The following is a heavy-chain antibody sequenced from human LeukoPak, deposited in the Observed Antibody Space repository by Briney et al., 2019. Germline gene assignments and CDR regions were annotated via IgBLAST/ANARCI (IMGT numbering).Heavy chain of an antibody. J-gene: IGHJ4*02. D-gene: IGHD3-10*01. Sequence: ASVKVSCKASGYTFTSYAMNWVRQAPGQGLEWMGRIIPILGIANYAQKFQGRVTITADKSTSTAYMELSSLRSEDTAVYYCAIYGSGSYYLDYWGQGTLVTVSS. CDR3: AIYGSGSYYLDY. CDR1: GYTFTSYA. V-gene: IGHV1-69*04. CDR2: IIPILGIA.